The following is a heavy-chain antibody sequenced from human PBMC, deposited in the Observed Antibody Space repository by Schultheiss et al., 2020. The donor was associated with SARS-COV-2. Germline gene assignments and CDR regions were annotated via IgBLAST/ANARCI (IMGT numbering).Heavy chain of an antibody. J-gene: IGHJ4*02. Sequence: SETLSLTCTVSGGSISSYYWSWIRQPPGKGLEWIGDIYYSGSTNYNPSLKSRVTISVDTSKNQFSLKLSSVTAADTAVYNCTRRMVYTSYFDYWGQGTLVTVSS. CDR2: IYYSGST. D-gene: IGHD2-8*01. CDR1: GGSISSYY. V-gene: IGHV4-59*08. CDR3: TRRMVYTSYFDY.